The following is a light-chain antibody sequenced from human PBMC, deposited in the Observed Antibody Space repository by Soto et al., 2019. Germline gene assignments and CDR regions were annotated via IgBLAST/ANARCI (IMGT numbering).Light chain of an antibody. J-gene: IGLJ1*01. CDR1: TSNILRNY. CDR3: ASWDDSLSGYV. V-gene: IGLV1-47*01. CDR2: MND. Sequence: QSVLTQPASASGNPGQRLTISCSGSTSNILRNYVYWYRQLPGTAPRLLISMNDQRPSGVPDRFSGSKSGTSASLAISGLRSEDEADYYCASWDDSLSGYVFGTGTTV.